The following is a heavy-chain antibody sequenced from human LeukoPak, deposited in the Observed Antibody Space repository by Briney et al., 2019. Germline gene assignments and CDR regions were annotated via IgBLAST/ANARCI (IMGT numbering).Heavy chain of an antibody. V-gene: IGHV3-30*18. D-gene: IGHD1-26*01. J-gene: IGHJ4*02. CDR1: GFTFSSYG. CDR3: AKADTSEFDY. CDR2: ISYDGSNK. Sequence: PGGSLRLSCAASGFTFSSYGMHWVRQAPGKGLEWVAVISYDGSNKYYAGSVKGRFTISRDNSKNTLYLQMNSLRAEDTAVYYCAKADTSEFDYWGQGTLVTVSS.